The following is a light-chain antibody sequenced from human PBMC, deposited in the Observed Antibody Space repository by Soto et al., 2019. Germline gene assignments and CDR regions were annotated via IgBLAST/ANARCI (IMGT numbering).Light chain of an antibody. CDR2: GAS. Sequence: EIVMTQSPATLSVSPGDTATLSCRASQSIGSNVGWYQQKPGQAPRLLIYGASTRATGISARFSGSGSGTEFSLTIISLQSEDLAVYYCQQYNTWSLITFGQGTRLEMK. J-gene: IGKJ5*01. CDR1: QSIGSN. V-gene: IGKV3-15*01. CDR3: QQYNTWSLIT.